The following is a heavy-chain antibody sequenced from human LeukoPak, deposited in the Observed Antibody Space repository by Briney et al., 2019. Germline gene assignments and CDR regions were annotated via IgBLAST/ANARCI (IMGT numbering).Heavy chain of an antibody. V-gene: IGHV3-7*01. CDR3: AREWPLLNDY. CDR2: IKQDGNKR. CDR1: GFTFSSYW. D-gene: IGHD1-26*01. J-gene: IGHJ4*02. Sequence: GGSLRLSCAASGFTFSSYWMSWVRQAPGKGLEWVANIKQDGNKRYYVDSMKGRFTISRDNAKNSLYLQMNSLRAEDTAVYYCAREWPLLNDYWGQGTLVTVSS.